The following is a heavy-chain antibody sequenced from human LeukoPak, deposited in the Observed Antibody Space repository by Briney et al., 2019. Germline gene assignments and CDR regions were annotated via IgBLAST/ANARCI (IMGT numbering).Heavy chain of an antibody. Sequence: TGGSLRLSCAASGFTFSNAWMSWVRQAPGKGLEWVGRIKSKTDGGTTDYAAPVKGRFTISRDDSKNTLYLQMNSLKTEDTAVYYCTTPTGVATVDYWGQGTLVTVSS. CDR3: TTPTGVATVDY. V-gene: IGHV3-15*01. J-gene: IGHJ4*02. CDR2: IKSKTDGGTT. D-gene: IGHD5-12*01. CDR1: GFTFSNAW.